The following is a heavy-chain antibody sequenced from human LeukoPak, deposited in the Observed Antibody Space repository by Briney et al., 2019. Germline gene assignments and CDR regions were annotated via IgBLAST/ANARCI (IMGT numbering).Heavy chain of an antibody. V-gene: IGHV1-8*03. CDR1: GYTFTSYD. J-gene: IGHJ4*02. CDR3: ARETYYYDSSPFDY. Sequence: GASVKVSCKASGYTFTSYDINWVRQAPGQGLEWMGWMNPNSGNTGYAQKFQGRVTITRNTSISTAYMELSSLRSEDTAVYYCARETYYYDSSPFDYWGQGTLVTVSS. CDR2: MNPNSGNT. D-gene: IGHD3-22*01.